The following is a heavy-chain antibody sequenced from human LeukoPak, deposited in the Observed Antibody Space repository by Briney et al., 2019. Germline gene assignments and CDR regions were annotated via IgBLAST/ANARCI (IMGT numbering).Heavy chain of an antibody. J-gene: IGHJ4*02. D-gene: IGHD2-8*01. V-gene: IGHV1-18*01. CDR3: AREYCTNGVCYGPDY. CDR1: GYTFTSYG. CDR2: ISTYNGHT. Sequence: ASVTVSCTASGYTFTSYGISWVRQAPGQGLEWMGWISTYNGHTNYAQKLQGRVTMTTDTSTSTAYMELRSLRSDDTAVYYCAREYCTNGVCYGPDYWGQGTLVTVSS.